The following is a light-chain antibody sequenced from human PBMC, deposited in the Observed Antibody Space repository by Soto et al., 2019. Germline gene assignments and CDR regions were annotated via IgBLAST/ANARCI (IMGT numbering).Light chain of an antibody. CDR1: QSVGSN. Sequence: EIVMTQSPATLSVSPGERATLSCRASQSVGSNLAWYQQKAGQAPRLLIYGASTRATGIPARFSGSGSGTEFTLTISSLQSEDFALYYCQQYGSSPPYTFGQGTKLQIK. CDR3: QQYGSSPPYT. J-gene: IGKJ2*01. CDR2: GAS. V-gene: IGKV3-15*01.